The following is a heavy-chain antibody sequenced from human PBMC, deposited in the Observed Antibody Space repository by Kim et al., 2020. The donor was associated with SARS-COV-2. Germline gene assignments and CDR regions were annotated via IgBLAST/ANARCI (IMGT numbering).Heavy chain of an antibody. CDR3: TRQGHWVSSGYYYRDWYFDL. Sequence: GGSLRLSCAASGFTFSGSAMHWVRQASGKGLEWVGRIRSKANSYATAYAASVKGRFTISRDDSKNTAYLQMNSLKTEDTAVYYCTRQGHWVSSGYYYRDWYFDLWGRGTLVTVSS. CDR1: GFTFSGSA. D-gene: IGHD3-22*01. V-gene: IGHV3-73*01. CDR2: IRSKANSYAT. J-gene: IGHJ2*01.